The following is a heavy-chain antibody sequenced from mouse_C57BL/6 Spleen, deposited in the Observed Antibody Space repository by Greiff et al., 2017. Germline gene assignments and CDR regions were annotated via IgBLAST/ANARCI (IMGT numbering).Heavy chain of an antibody. CDR3: TGGGSSGPFAY. CDR2: IDPEDGDT. CDR1: GFNFKDYY. V-gene: IGHV14-1*01. J-gene: IGHJ3*01. Sequence: VQLQQSGAELVRPGASVKLSCTASGFNFKDYYMHWVKQRPEQGLEWIGRIDPEDGDTEYAPKFQGKATMTADTSSNTAYLQLSSLTSEDTAVCYCTGGGSSGPFAYWGQGTLVTVSA. D-gene: IGHD3-2*02.